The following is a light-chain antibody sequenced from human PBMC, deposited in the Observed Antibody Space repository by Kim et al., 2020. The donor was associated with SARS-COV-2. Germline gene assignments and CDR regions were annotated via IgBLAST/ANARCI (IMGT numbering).Light chain of an antibody. J-gene: IGLJ2*01. Sequence: GQRGPTPGPGSSSNIGAGYDVHWYQQLPGTTPKLLIYGNSNRPSGVPDRFSGSKSGTSASLAITGLQAEDEADYYCQSYDSSLSVVFGGGTQLT. CDR1: SSNIGAGYD. CDR3: QSYDSSLSVV. V-gene: IGLV1-40*01. CDR2: GNS.